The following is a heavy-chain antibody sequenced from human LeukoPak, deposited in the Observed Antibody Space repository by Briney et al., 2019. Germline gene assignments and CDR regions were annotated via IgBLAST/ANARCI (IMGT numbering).Heavy chain of an antibody. CDR2: INHSGST. J-gene: IGHJ4*02. D-gene: IGHD4-17*01. CDR1: GGSLSGYY. CDR3: ARVERRDYGDYGYYFDY. V-gene: IGHV4-34*01. Sequence: SETLSLTCAVYGGSLSGYYWSWIRQPPGKGLEWIGEINHSGSTNYNPSLKSRVTISVDTSKNQFSLKLSSVTAADTAVYYCARVERRDYGDYGYYFDYWGQGTLVTVSS.